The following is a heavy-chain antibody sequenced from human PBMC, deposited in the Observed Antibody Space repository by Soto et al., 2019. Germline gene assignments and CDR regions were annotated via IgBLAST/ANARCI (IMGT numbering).Heavy chain of an antibody. CDR2: IYHSGST. CDR1: GGSISSYY. D-gene: IGHD2-2*01. V-gene: IGHV4-59*12. J-gene: IGHJ5*02. Sequence: PSETLSLTCTVSGGSISSYYWSWIRQPPGKGLEWIGYIYHSGSTYYNPSLKSLVTISVDRSKNQFSLKLSSVTAADTAVYYCARVPDRWGQGTLVTVSS. CDR3: ARVPDR.